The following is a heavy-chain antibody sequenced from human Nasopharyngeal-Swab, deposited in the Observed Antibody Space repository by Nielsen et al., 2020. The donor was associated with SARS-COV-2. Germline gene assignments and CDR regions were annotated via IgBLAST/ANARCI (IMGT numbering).Heavy chain of an antibody. J-gene: IGHJ6*02. D-gene: IGHD3-9*01. CDR1: GFTFSSYS. CDR3: ARDLRESYYDILTGYYSDYYYYGMDV. Sequence: GESLKISCAASGFTFSSYSMNWVRQAPGKGLEWVSSISSSSSYIYYAHSVKGRFTISRDNAKNSLYLQMNSLRAEDTAVYYCARDLRESYYDILTGYYSDYYYYGMDVWGQGTTVTVSS. CDR2: ISSSSSYI. V-gene: IGHV3-21*01.